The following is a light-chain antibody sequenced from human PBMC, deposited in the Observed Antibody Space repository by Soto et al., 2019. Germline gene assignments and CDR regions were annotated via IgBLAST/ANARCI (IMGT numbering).Light chain of an antibody. CDR1: SSNVGGYHY. CDR2: EVS. CDR3: SSYTSSNTLV. J-gene: IGLJ1*01. Sequence: QSALTQPASVSWSPGQSITISCSGTSSNVGGYHYVSLYQQHPGKAPKLMIYEVSNRPSGVSNRFSGSKSGNTASLTISGLQPEDETDYYCSSYTSSNTLVFGTGTKVTVL. V-gene: IGLV2-14*01.